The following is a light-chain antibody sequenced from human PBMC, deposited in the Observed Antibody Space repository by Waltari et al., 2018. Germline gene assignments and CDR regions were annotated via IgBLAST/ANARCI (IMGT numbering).Light chain of an antibody. Sequence: IQLTQSPSSLSASVGDRVTTTCRASQGINNYLAWYQQKPGNAPKLLIYAASTLQSGVPSRFSGSGSGTDFTLTISSLQPEDFASYYCQQLNSYQWTFGQGTKVEVK. V-gene: IGKV1-9*01. CDR3: QQLNSYQWT. J-gene: IGKJ1*01. CDR2: AAS. CDR1: QGINNY.